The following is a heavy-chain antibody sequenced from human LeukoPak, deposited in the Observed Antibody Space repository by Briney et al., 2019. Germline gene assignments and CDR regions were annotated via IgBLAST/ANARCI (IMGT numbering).Heavy chain of an antibody. CDR3: ARDLWFGESAPIYYYGMDV. CDR2: ISSSSSYI. J-gene: IGHJ6*02. D-gene: IGHD3-10*01. CDR1: GFTFSSYS. Sequence: GGSLRLSCAASGFTFSSYSMNWVRQAPGKGLEWVSSISSSSSYIYYADSVKGRFTISGDNAKNSLYLQVNSLRAEDTAVYYCARDLWFGESAPIYYYGMDVWGQGTTVTVSS. V-gene: IGHV3-21*01.